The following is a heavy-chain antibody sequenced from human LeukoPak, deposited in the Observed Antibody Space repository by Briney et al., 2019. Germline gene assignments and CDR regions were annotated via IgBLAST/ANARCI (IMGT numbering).Heavy chain of an antibody. J-gene: IGHJ6*03. V-gene: IGHV3-48*03. Sequence: GGSLRLSCAASGFTFSSYEMNWVRQAPGKGLEWVSYISSSGSTIYYADSVRGRFTISRDNAKNSLYLQMNSLRAEDTAIYYCARSYYYYYMDMWGKGTTVTISS. CDR3: ARSYYYYYMDM. CDR2: ISSSGSTI. CDR1: GFTFSSYE.